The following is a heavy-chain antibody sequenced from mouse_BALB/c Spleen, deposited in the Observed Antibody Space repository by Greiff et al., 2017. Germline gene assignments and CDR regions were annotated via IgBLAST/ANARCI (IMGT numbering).Heavy chain of an antibody. CDR1: GFNIKDTY. Sequence: VQLQQSGAELVKPGASVKLSCTASGFNIKDTYMHWVKQRPEQGLEWIGRIDSANGNTKYDPKFQGKATITADTSSNTAYLQLSSLTSEDTAVYYCAKGSVYAMDYWGQGTSVTVSS. V-gene: IGHV14-3*02. J-gene: IGHJ4*01. CDR2: IDSANGNT. CDR3: AKGSVYAMDY.